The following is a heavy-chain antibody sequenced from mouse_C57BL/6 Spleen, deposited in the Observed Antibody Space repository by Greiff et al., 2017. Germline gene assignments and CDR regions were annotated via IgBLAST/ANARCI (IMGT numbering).Heavy chain of an antibody. D-gene: IGHD2-2*01. CDR1: GYSFTSYY. Sequence: VQLQQSGPELVKPGASVKISCKASGYSFTSYYIHWVKQRPGQGLEWIGWIYPGSGNTKYNEKFKGKATLTADTSSSTAYMQLSSLTSEDSAVYYCARRVVTSYYFDYWGQGTTLTVSS. J-gene: IGHJ2*01. CDR3: ARRVVTSYYFDY. CDR2: IYPGSGNT. V-gene: IGHV1-66*01.